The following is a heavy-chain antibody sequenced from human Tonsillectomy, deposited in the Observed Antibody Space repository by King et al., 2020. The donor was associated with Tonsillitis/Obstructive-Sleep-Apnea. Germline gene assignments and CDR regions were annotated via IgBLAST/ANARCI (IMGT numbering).Heavy chain of an antibody. CDR1: GFTVSNEY. V-gene: IGHV3-53*01. D-gene: IGHD2-15*01. CDR2: IYSGGST. Sequence: VQLVESGGGVIQPGGSLRLSCAASGFTVSNEYMSWVRQAPGKGLEWVSVIYSGGSTYYADSVKGRFTISRDNSKNTVNLQMSSLRAEDTAVYYCASGYCSGGSCPHYYYMDVWGKGTTVTVS. J-gene: IGHJ6*03. CDR3: ASGYCSGGSCPHYYYMDV.